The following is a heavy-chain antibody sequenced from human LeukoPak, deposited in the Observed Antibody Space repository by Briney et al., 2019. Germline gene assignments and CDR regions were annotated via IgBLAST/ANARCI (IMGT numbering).Heavy chain of an antibody. V-gene: IGHV3-30-3*01. J-gene: IGHJ6*02. CDR1: GFTFSSYA. CDR2: ISYDGSNK. CDR3: ARDRLSMTPYYYGMDV. Sequence: GGSLRLSCSGSGFTFSSYAMHWVRQAPGKGLEWVAVISYDGSNKYYADSVKGRFTISRDNSKNTLYLQMNSLRAEDTAVYYCARDRLSMTPYYYGMDVWGQGTTVTVSS. D-gene: IGHD2-15*01.